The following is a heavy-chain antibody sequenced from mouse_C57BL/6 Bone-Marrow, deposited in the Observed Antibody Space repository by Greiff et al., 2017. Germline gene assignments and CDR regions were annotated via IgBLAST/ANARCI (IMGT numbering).Heavy chain of an antibody. Sequence: QVQLQQSGAELVRPGTSVKVSCKASGYAFTNYLIEWVKQRPGQGLEWIGVINPGSGNTYYNEKFKGKATLTADKSSSTAYMELRSLTSEDSAVYFCARPYFWGQGTTLTVSS. J-gene: IGHJ2*01. CDR3: ARPYF. CDR1: GYAFTNYL. V-gene: IGHV1-54*01. CDR2: INPGSGNT.